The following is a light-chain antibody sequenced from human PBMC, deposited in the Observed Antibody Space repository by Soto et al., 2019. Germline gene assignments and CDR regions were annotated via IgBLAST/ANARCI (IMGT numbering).Light chain of an antibody. CDR3: QQYNSHPT. CDR1: QSISSW. J-gene: IGKJ1*01. V-gene: IGKV1-5*01. Sequence: DIKMTQSLSTLPASVGDTVTITRRASQSISSWFAWYQQKPGKAPXXLIYDATSLESGVPSRCGGSGSGTEFTLTISSLQPDDFASYYYQQYNSHPTFGQGTQVDIK. CDR2: DAT.